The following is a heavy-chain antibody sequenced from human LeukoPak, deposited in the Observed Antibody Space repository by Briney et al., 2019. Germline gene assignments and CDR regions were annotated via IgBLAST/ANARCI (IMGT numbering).Heavy chain of an antibody. CDR2: IYTSGST. Sequence: PSETLSLTCAVYGGSFSGYYWSWIRQPAGKGLEWIGRIYTSGSTNYNPSLKSRVTISVDTSRNQFFLKLSSVTAADTAVYYCARDYGRFNFDYWGQGTLVSVSS. CDR1: GGSFSGYY. J-gene: IGHJ4*02. D-gene: IGHD3-16*01. CDR3: ARDYGRFNFDY. V-gene: IGHV4-4*07.